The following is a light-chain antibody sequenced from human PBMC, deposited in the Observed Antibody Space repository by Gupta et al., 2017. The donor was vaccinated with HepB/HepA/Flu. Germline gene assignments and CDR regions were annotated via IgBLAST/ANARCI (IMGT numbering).Light chain of an antibody. V-gene: IGKV3-11*01. Sequence: ETVLTQSPATLSLSAGERPTLSCRDSQSVGIKLDWYQQKPGQAHRLLIYDASNRGTGIQARFSGGGAATDFTLISRRLENEDFEIYDSQQRSTWLFGRGTKVEIK. CDR1: QSVGIK. CDR3: QQRSTWL. CDR2: DAS. J-gene: IGKJ1*01.